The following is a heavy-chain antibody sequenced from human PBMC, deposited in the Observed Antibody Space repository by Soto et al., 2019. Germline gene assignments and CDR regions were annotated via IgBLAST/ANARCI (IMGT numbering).Heavy chain of an antibody. CDR2: IKQDGSEK. CDR3: ARVSWRYYFDY. D-gene: IGHD6-13*01. Sequence: EVQLVESGGGLVQPGGSLRLSCAASGFTYSSYWMSWVRQAPGKGLEWVANIKQDGSEKYYVDSVKGRFTISRDNAKNSLYLQMNSLRAEDTAVYYCARVSWRYYFDYWGQGTLVTVSS. CDR1: GFTYSSYW. J-gene: IGHJ4*02. V-gene: IGHV3-7*05.